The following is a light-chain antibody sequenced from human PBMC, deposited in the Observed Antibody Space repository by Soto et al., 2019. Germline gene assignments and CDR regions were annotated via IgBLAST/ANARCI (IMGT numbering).Light chain of an antibody. CDR1: QSISSW. CDR3: QQYNSFTWT. J-gene: IGKJ1*01. V-gene: IGKV1-5*03. CDR2: KAS. Sequence: DIQMTQSPSTLSASVGDRVTITCRASQSISSWLAWYQQKPGKAPKLLIYKASSLESGVPSRFSGSGSGTDFTLTISSLQPDDFATYYCQQYNSFTWTLGQGTKVDIK.